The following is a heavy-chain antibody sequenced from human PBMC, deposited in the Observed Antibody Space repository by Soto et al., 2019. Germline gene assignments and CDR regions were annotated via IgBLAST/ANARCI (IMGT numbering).Heavy chain of an antibody. CDR2: TSANGGST. CDR1: GFTFSSYA. Sequence: EVRLLESEGGPVQPGGSLRLSCVASGFTFSSYAMTWVRQAPGKGLEWVSGTSANGGSTYYADSVKGRFTISRDNSKDTLYLQMNSLRAEDTAVYFCAKEEGSGFRLDAFNVWGQGTMAIVFS. V-gene: IGHV3-23*01. CDR3: AKEEGSGFRLDAFNV. D-gene: IGHD1-26*01. J-gene: IGHJ3*01.